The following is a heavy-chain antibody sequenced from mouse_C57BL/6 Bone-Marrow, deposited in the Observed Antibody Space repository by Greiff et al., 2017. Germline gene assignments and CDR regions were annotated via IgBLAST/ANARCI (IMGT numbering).Heavy chain of an antibody. CDR1: GYTFTSYG. CDR3: ARSGVYYYGSSTFDY. CDR2: IYPRSGNT. J-gene: IGHJ3*01. Sequence: QVQLQQSGAELARPGASVKLSCKASGYTFTSYGISWVKQRTGQGLEWIGEIYPRSGNTYYNEKFKGKATLTADKSSSTAYMELRSLTSEDSAVYFCARSGVYYYGSSTFDYWGQGTLVTVSA. V-gene: IGHV1-81*01. D-gene: IGHD1-1*01.